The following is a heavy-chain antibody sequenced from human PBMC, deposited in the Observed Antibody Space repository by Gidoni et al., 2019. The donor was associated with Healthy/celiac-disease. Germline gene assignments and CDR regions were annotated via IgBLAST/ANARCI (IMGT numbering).Heavy chain of an antibody. CDR3: AKDFAGWELASFQH. D-gene: IGHD1-26*01. V-gene: IGHV3-9*01. Sequence: EVQLVESGGGLVQPGRSLRLSGAASGFTLDDCAMHWVRQAPGKGLEWFSGISWNSGSIGYADSVKGRFTISRDNAKNSLYLQMNSLRAEDTALYYCAKDFAGWELASFQHWGQGTLVTVSS. CDR2: ISWNSGSI. J-gene: IGHJ1*01. CDR1: GFTLDDCA.